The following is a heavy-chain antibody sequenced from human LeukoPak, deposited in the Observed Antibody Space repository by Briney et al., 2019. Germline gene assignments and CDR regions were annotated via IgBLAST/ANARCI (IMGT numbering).Heavy chain of an antibody. D-gene: IGHD3-22*01. CDR1: GYTFTGYY. V-gene: IGHV1-2*02. CDR2: INPNSGGT. CDR3: AKGYYYDSSGYYKRPGYFQH. J-gene: IGHJ1*01. Sequence: ASVKVSCKASGYTFTGYYMHWVRQAPGQGLEWMGWINPNSGGTNYAQKFQGRVTMTRDTSISTAYMELSGLRSDDTAVYYCAKGYYYDSSGYYKRPGYFQHWGQGTLVTVSS.